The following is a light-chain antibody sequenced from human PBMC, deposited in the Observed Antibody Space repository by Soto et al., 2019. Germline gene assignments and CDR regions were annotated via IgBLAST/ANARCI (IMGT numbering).Light chain of an antibody. CDR1: HTLITY. CDR3: QQSYNSPQT. J-gene: IGKJ1*01. V-gene: IGKV1-39*01. Sequence: DIQMTQSPSSLSASVGDEVTITCRASHTLITYLNWYQLKPGKPPRLLIYAASSLQSGVPSRFSGSGSGTDFTLTINSLQPEDFATYSCQQSYNSPQTFGQGTKVDIK. CDR2: AAS.